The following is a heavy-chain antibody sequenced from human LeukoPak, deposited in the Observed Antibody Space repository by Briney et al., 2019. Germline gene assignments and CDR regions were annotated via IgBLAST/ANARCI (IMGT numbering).Heavy chain of an antibody. Sequence: PSETLSLTCTVSGGSISSSSYYWGWIRQPPGKGLEWIGSIYYSGSTYYNPSLKSRVTISVDTSKNQFSLKLSSVTAADTAVYYCATSLLVGATPYYFDYWGQGTLVTVSS. D-gene: IGHD1-26*01. CDR2: IYYSGST. CDR3: ATSLLVGATPYYFDY. V-gene: IGHV4-39*07. J-gene: IGHJ4*02. CDR1: GGSISSSSYY.